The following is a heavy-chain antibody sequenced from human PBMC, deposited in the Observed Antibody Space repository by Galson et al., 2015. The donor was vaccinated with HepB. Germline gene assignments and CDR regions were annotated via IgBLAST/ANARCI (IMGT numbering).Heavy chain of an antibody. J-gene: IGHJ5*02. D-gene: IGHD3-16*01. CDR2: IYPGDSDT. V-gene: IGHV5-51*01. CDR1: GYSFTSYW. Sequence: QSGAEVKKPRESLKISCKGSGYSFTSYWIGWVRQMPGKGLEWMGIIYPGDSDTRYSPSFQGQVTISADKSINTAYLQWNSLKASDTAIYYCARSESRRGWFDPWGQGTLVTVSS. CDR3: ARSESRRGWFDP.